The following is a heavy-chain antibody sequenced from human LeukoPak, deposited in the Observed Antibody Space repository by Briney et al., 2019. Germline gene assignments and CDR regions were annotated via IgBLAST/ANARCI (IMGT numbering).Heavy chain of an antibody. D-gene: IGHD3-9*01. J-gene: IGHJ4*02. CDR1: GFTVSSNY. CDR2: IYSGGST. Sequence: GGSLRLSCAASGFTVSSNYMSWVRQAPGKGLEWVSVIYSGGSTYYADSVKGRFTISRDNSKNTLYLQMNSLRAEDTAVYYCARSPEYDILTGFEYYSDYWGQGTLVTVSS. V-gene: IGHV3-53*01. CDR3: ARSPEYDILTGFEYYSDY.